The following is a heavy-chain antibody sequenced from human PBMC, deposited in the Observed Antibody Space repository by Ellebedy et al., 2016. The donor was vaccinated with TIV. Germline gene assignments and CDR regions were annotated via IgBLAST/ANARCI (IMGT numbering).Heavy chain of an antibody. Sequence: MPSETLSLTCTVSGGSISSSSYYWGWIRQPPGKGLEWIGRIYFSESTYYNPSLKNRVTISVDASKNQFSLLVTSVTSADTAVDYCARVPSRWLVYFDYWGQGALVTVSS. CDR2: IYFSEST. CDR1: GGSISSSSYY. CDR3: ARVPSRWLVYFDY. D-gene: IGHD6-19*01. J-gene: IGHJ4*02. V-gene: IGHV4-39*07.